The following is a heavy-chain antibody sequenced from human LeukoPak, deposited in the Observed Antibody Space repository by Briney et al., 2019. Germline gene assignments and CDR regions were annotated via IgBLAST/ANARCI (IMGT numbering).Heavy chain of an antibody. CDR3: ARHKMIRGIGYYYYMDV. J-gene: IGHJ6*03. CDR2: IYYSGST. Sequence: SETLSLTCTVSGGSISSSSYYWGWIRQPPGKGLEWIGSIYYSGSTYYNPSLKSRVTISVDTSKNQFSLTLSSVTAADTAVYYCARHKMIRGIGYYYYMDVWGKGTTVTISS. V-gene: IGHV4-39*01. CDR1: GGSISSSSYY. D-gene: IGHD3-10*01.